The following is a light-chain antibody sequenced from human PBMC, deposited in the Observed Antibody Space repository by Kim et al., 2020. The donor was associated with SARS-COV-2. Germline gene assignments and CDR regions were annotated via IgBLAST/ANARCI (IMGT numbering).Light chain of an antibody. CDR3: QQLNSYSL. CDR2: AAS. J-gene: IGKJ5*01. CDR1: QGISSY. Sequence: DIQLTQSPSFLSASVGDRVTITCRASQGISSYLAWYQQKPGKAPKLLIYAASTLQSGVPSRFSGSGSGTEFTLTISSLQPEGFATYYCQQLNSYSLFGQGTRLEIK. V-gene: IGKV1-9*01.